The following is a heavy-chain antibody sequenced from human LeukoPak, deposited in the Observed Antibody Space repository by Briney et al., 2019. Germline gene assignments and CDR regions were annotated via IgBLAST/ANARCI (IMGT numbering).Heavy chain of an antibody. V-gene: IGHV4-59*01. Sequence: SETLSLTCTVSGGSISSYYWSWIRQPPGKGLEWIGYIYYSGSTNYNPSLKSRVTISVDTSKNQFSLKLSSVTAADTAVYYCARVIAVALPPYYYYYMDVWGKGTTVTVSS. J-gene: IGHJ6*03. CDR3: ARVIAVALPPYYYYYMDV. D-gene: IGHD6-19*01. CDR2: IYYSGST. CDR1: GGSISSYY.